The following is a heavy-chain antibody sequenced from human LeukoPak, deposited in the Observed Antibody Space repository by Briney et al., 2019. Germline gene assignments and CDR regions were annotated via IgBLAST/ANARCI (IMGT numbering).Heavy chain of an antibody. D-gene: IGHD3-10*01. CDR2: ITSSSSYI. CDR3: ARVRGPSSRGFDY. V-gene: IGHV3-21*01. Sequence: PESSMSLCWAASGITFSYCSMNLVRQPPGKVVEWGSSITSSSSYIYYAYSVKGRVTISRDNAKNSLYLQMNSMRAEDTAVYYCARVRGPSSRGFDYWGQGTLVTVSS. J-gene: IGHJ4*02. CDR1: GITFSYCS.